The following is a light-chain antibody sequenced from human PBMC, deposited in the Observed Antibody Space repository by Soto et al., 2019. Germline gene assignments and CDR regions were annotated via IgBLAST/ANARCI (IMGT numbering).Light chain of an antibody. J-gene: IGKJ4*02. CDR2: DAS. V-gene: IGKV3-11*01. CDR1: QSVSRY. Sequence: EIVLTQSPVTLSLSPGERATLSCRASQSVSRYLAWYQQKPGQAPRLLVYDASNRATGIPARFSGSGSGTDLSLTIGSLGPDDFAVYYCQQRYIVLRFGGET. CDR3: QQRYIVLR.